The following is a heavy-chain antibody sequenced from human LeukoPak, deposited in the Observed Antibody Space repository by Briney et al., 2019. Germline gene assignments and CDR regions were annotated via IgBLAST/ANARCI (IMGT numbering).Heavy chain of an antibody. Sequence: PSETLSLTCTVSGGSISSYYWSWIRQPPGKGLEWIGYIYYSGSTNYNPSLKSRVTISVDTSKNQFSLKLSSVTAADTAVYYCARDRPHYYDSSTLFDYWGQGTLVTVSS. CDR3: ARDRPHYYDSSTLFDY. CDR1: GGSISSYY. J-gene: IGHJ4*02. V-gene: IGHV4-59*01. D-gene: IGHD3-22*01. CDR2: IYYSGST.